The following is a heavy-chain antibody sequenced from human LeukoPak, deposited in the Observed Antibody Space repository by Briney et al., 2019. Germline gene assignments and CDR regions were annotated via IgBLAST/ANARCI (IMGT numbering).Heavy chain of an antibody. Sequence: PGGSLRLSCAASGFTFDDYAMHWVRQAPGKGLEWVSGISWDSGSIGYADSVKGRFTISRDNAKISLYLQRTSVRAGDTGLYYCAKGGQLWGDSGMDVWGQGTTVTVSS. CDR1: GFTFDDYA. CDR3: AKGGQLWGDSGMDV. J-gene: IGHJ6*02. D-gene: IGHD5-18*01. CDR2: ISWDSGSI. V-gene: IGHV3-9*01.